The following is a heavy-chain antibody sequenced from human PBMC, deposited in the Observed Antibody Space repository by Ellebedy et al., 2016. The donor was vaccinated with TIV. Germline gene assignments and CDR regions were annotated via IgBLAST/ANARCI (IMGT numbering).Heavy chain of an antibody. J-gene: IGHJ2*01. CDR2: IFPGDSDV. V-gene: IGHV5-51*01. Sequence: GESLKISCKVSGYSFISYWIGWVRQMPGKGLEWLGIIFPGDSDVRYSPSFQGQVTISVDKSTSTTYLQWRSLKASDTAMYYCARPWVGGTIFWYFDLWGRGTLVTVSS. CDR3: ARPWVGGTIFWYFDL. D-gene: IGHD1-26*01. CDR1: GYSFISYW.